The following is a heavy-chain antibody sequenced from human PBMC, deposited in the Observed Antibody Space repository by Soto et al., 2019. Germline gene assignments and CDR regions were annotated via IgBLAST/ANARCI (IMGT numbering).Heavy chain of an antibody. J-gene: IGHJ3*02. Sequence: QVQLVESGGGVVQPGRSLRLSCAASGFTFSSYGMHWVRQAPGKGLEWVAVISYDGSNKYYADSVKGRFTVSRDNSKNTLYLQRNSLRAEDTAVYYCAKDGRTYDSSGCYIWGQGTMVTVSS. CDR1: GFTFSSYG. V-gene: IGHV3-30*18. CDR3: AKDGRTYDSSGCYI. D-gene: IGHD3-22*01. CDR2: ISYDGSNK.